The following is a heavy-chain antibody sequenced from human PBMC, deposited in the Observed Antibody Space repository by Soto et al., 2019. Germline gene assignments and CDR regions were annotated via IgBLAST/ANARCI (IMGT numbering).Heavy chain of an antibody. J-gene: IGHJ6*03. D-gene: IGHD2-2*01. CDR1: GFTFSSYG. Sequence: GGSLRLSCAASGFTFSSYGMHWVRQAPGKGLEWVAVIWYDGSNKYYADSGKGRVTISRDNSKNTLYLQMNSLRAEDTAVYYCARGEGVVPAANHYYYYMDVWGKGTTVTVSS. CDR2: IWYDGSNK. CDR3: ARGEGVVPAANHYYYYMDV. V-gene: IGHV3-33*01.